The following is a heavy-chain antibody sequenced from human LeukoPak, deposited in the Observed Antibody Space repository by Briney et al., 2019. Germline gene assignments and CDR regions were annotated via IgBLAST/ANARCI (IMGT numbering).Heavy chain of an antibody. CDR1: GGSFSGYY. D-gene: IGHD3-16*01. V-gene: IGHV4-34*01. J-gene: IGHJ6*02. CDR2: INHSGST. Sequence: SETLSLTCAVYGGSFSGYYWSWIRQPPGKGLEWIGEINHSGSTNYNPSLKSRVTISVDTSKNQFSLKLSSVTAADTAVYYCARVITYYYGMDVWGQGTTVTVSS. CDR3: ARVITYYYGMDV.